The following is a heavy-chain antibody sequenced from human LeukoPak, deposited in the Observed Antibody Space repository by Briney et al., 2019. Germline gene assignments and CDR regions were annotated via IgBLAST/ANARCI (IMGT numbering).Heavy chain of an antibody. Sequence: SETLSLTCTVSGGSISSGDYYWSWIRQHPGKGLEWIGYIYYSGSTYYNPSLRSRVDISLDTSKNQFSLQLSSVTAADTAVYYCARLGYDSGGSYYGMDVWGQGTTVTVSS. CDR3: ARLGYDSGGSYYGMDV. J-gene: IGHJ6*02. CDR2: IYYSGST. D-gene: IGHD6-19*01. V-gene: IGHV4-31*03. CDR1: GGSISSGDYY.